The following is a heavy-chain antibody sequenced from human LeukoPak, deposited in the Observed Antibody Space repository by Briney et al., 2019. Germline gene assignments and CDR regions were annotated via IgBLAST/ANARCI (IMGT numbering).Heavy chain of an antibody. CDR2: ISSSSSYT. V-gene: IGHV3-11*06. J-gene: IGHJ6*04. CDR1: EFTISDYY. CDR3: ARAGGGSGWYKRYYGMDV. Sequence: GGSLRLSCAASEFTISDYYISWIRQAPGKGLEWVSYISSSSSYTNFADSVKGRFTISRDNAKNSLYLQMNSLRAEDTAVYYCARAGGGSGWYKRYYGMDVWGKGTTVTVSS. D-gene: IGHD6-19*01.